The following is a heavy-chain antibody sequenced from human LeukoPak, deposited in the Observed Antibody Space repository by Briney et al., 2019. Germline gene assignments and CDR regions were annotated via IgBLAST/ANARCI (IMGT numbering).Heavy chain of an antibody. Sequence: SETLSLTCAVCGGSFSGYYWSWIRQPPGKGLEWIGEINHSGSTNYNPSLKSRVHISVGTSKNQFSLKLSSVTAADTAVYYCARGAVYDFWSGYYSRDAFDIWGQGTMVTVSS. CDR3: ARGAVYDFWSGYYSRDAFDI. V-gene: IGHV4-34*01. CDR2: INHSGST. D-gene: IGHD3-3*01. J-gene: IGHJ3*02. CDR1: GGSFSGYY.